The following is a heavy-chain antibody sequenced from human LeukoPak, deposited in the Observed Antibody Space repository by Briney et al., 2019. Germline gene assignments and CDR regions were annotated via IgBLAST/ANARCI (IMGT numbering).Heavy chain of an antibody. J-gene: IGHJ5*02. CDR2: INPSGGST. D-gene: IGHD6-19*01. Sequence: GASVKVSFKSSGYTFINYYIHWVRQAPGQGLEWMGIINPSGGSTTYPQKFQGRVTMTRDMSTSTVYMDLSSLRSEDTAVYYCARGGYSSPRGWFDPWGQGTLVTVSS. CDR1: GYTFINYY. V-gene: IGHV1-46*01. CDR3: ARGGYSSPRGWFDP.